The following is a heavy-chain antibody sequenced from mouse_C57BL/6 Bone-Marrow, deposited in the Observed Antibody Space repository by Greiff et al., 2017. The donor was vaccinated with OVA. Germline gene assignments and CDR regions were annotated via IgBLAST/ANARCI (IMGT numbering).Heavy chain of an antibody. CDR1: GYTFTDYY. CDR2: INPNNGGT. CDR3: ARPFYYGYDGFAY. J-gene: IGHJ3*01. Sequence: VQLKESGPELVKPGASVKISCKASGYTFTDYYMNWVKQSHGKSLEWIGDINPNNGGTSYNQKFKGKATLTVDKSSSTAYMELRSLTSEDSAVYYCARPFYYGYDGFAYWGQGTLVTVSA. V-gene: IGHV1-26*01. D-gene: IGHD2-2*01.